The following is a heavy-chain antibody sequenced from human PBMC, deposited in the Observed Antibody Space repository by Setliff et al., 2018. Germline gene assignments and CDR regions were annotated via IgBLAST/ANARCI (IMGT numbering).Heavy chain of an antibody. V-gene: IGHV4-39*07. D-gene: IGHD3-22*01. CDR1: GGSISSSSYY. Sequence: KASETLSLTCTVSGGSISSSSYYWGWIRQPPGKGLEWIGSIYYSGSTYYNPSLKSRVTISVDTSKNQFSLKLSSVTAADSAIYYCARVPRLLSVRNAFDIWGQGTMVTVSS. CDR2: IYYSGST. J-gene: IGHJ3*02. CDR3: ARVPRLLSVRNAFDI.